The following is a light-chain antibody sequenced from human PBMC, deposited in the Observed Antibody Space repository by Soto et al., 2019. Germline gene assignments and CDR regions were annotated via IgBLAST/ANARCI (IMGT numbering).Light chain of an antibody. J-gene: IGKJ1*01. CDR3: QQCGSSPWT. Sequence: DIVLTQSPGTLSLSPGERATLSCRASETVNSNYLAWYQHKRGQAPRLLIHAASSRATGIPDRFSGGGSGTDFTLTISRLEPEDFAVYYCQQCGSSPWTFGQGTKVDIK. CDR1: ETVNSNY. V-gene: IGKV3-20*01. CDR2: AAS.